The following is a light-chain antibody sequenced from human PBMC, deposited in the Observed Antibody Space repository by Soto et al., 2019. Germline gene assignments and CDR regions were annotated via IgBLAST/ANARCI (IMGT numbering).Light chain of an antibody. CDR3: QQYGSSPPWT. CDR2: GAS. Sequence: ESVLTQSPGTLSLSPGERATLSCRASQSVSSSYLAWYQQKPGQAPRLLIYGASSRATGIPDRFSGSGSGTDFTLTISRLEPEYFAVYYCQQYGSSPPWTFGQGTKVEIK. V-gene: IGKV3-20*01. CDR1: QSVSSSY. J-gene: IGKJ1*01.